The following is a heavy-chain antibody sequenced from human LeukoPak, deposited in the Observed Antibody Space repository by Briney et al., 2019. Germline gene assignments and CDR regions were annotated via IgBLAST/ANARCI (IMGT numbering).Heavy chain of an antibody. J-gene: IGHJ4*02. CDR3: ARQSSGWSYFDC. D-gene: IGHD6-19*01. CDR1: GFNLSSYE. Sequence: PGGSLRLSCAASGFNLSSYEMNWVRQTPGKGLEWVSYISPSDSTIYSADSVKGRFIISRDNAKNSLYLQLNSLRADDTAVYSCARQSSGWSYFDCWGQGILVTVSS. CDR2: ISPSDSTI. V-gene: IGHV3-48*03.